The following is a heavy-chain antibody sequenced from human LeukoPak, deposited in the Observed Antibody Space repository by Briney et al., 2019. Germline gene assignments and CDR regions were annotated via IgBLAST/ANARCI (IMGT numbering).Heavy chain of an antibody. J-gene: IGHJ4*02. D-gene: IGHD2-8*02. CDR3: AKGALVNFDY. CDR2: ISGGGVNT. V-gene: IGHV3-23*01. Sequence: PGGSLRLSCAASGFTFRSNAMSWVRQAPGKGLEWVSAISGGGVNTHYADSVEGRFTISRDNSKNTLYLQMNSLRAEDTAVYYCAKGALVNFDYWGQGTLVTVSS. CDR1: GFTFRSNA.